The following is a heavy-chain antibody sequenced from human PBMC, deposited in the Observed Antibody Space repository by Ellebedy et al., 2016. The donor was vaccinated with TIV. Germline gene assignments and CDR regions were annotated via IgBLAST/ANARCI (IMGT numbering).Heavy chain of an antibody. J-gene: IGHJ4*02. V-gene: IGHV3-23*01. D-gene: IGHD3-16*01. CDR2: ISGSGGTT. Sequence: GESLKISCAASGLTFSSYAMSWVRQAPGKGLEWVSSISGSGGTTYYADSVKGRFTISRDNPKNTVHLQMSSLRAEDTAVYYCAKLGLRLGGDYWGQGTLVTVSS. CDR3: AKLGLRLGGDY. CDR1: GLTFSSYA.